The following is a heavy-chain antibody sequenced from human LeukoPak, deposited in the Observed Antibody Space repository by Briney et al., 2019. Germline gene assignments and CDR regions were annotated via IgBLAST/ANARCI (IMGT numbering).Heavy chain of an antibody. D-gene: IGHD3-22*01. V-gene: IGHV3-11*01. CDR1: GFTFSDYY. J-gene: IGHJ4*02. CDR2: ISSSGSTI. Sequence: PGGSLRLSCAASGFTFSDYYMSWIRQAPGKGLEWVSYISSSGSTIYYADSVKGRFTISRDNAKNSLYLQMNSLRAEDTAVYYCAKDQFDSISMIVWGQGTLVTVSS. CDR3: AKDQFDSISMIV.